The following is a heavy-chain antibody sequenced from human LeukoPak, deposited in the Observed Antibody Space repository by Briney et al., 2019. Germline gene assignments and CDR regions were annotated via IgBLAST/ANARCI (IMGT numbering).Heavy chain of an antibody. Sequence: SVKVSCKASGGTFSSSAISWVRQAPGQGLEWMGGIIPIFGTANYAQKFQGRVTITADESTSTAYMELSSLRSEDTAVYYCARDVYCSSTTCSYYFDYWGQGTLVTVSS. J-gene: IGHJ4*02. CDR1: GGTFSSSA. D-gene: IGHD2-2*01. CDR2: IIPIFGTA. CDR3: ARDVYCSSTTCSYYFDY. V-gene: IGHV1-69*13.